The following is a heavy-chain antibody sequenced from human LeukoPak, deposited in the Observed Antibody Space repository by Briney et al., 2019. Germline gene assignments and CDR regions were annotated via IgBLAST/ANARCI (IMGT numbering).Heavy chain of an antibody. CDR1: GFTFSSYG. V-gene: IGHV3-33*01. J-gene: IGHJ5*02. CDR2: IWYDGSNK. Sequence: GGSLRLPCAASGFTFSSYGMHWVRQAPGKGLEWVAVIWYDGSNKYYADSVKGRFIISRDNSKNTLYLQMNSLRAEDTAVYYCARDYDFWGNNWFDPWGQGTLVTVSS. D-gene: IGHD3/OR15-3a*01. CDR3: ARDYDFWGNNWFDP.